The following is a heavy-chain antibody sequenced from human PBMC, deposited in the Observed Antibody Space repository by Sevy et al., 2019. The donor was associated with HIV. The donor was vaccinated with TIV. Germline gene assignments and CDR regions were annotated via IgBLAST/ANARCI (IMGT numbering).Heavy chain of an antibody. CDR3: AKGVYDFWSGRSDIFDI. CDR1: GFTFGTHA. D-gene: IGHD3-3*01. V-gene: IGHV3-23*01. Sequence: GGSLRLSCATSGFTFGTHAMSWVRQAPGKGLEWVSGISGSGGSTYYADSVKGRFTISRDKSKKTLYLQVNSLRAEDTAVYSCAKGVYDFWSGRSDIFDIWGQGTMVTVSS. J-gene: IGHJ3*02. CDR2: ISGSGGST.